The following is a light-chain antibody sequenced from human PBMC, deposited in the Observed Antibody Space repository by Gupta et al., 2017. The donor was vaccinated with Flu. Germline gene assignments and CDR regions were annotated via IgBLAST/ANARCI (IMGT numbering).Light chain of an antibody. J-gene: IGKJ1*01. CDR3: QQYEKSHWA. CDR2: GAS. V-gene: IGKV3-20*01. Sequence: IVLTQSPGTLSLSPGERATLFCRASQSVSNTYLAWYQQKPGQAPRLLIHGASNRASGIPDRFSGSGSGTDFTLTISRLEPEDFAVFHCQQYEKSHWAFGHGTKVEIK. CDR1: QSVSNTY.